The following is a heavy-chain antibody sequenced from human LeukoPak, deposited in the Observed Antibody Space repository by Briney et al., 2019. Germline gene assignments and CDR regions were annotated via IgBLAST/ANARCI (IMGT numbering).Heavy chain of an antibody. CDR3: ARAPYDYVWGSYRENWFDP. V-gene: IGHV4-59*01. D-gene: IGHD3-16*02. CDR2: IYYSGST. CDR1: GGSISSYY. Sequence: SETLSLTCTVSGGSISSYYWSWIRQPPGKGLEWIGYIYYSGSTNYNPSLKSRVTISVDTSKNQFSLKLSSVTAADTAVYYCARAPYDYVWGSYRENWFDPWGQGTLVTVSS. J-gene: IGHJ5*02.